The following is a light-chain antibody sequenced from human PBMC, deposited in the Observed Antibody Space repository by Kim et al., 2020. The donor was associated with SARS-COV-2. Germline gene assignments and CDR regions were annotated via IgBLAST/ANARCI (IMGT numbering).Light chain of an antibody. J-gene: IGLJ2*01. Sequence: RQRVTISCSGSSANIGNKVVNWYQQLPGKAPKLLIYYDDLLPSGVSDRFSGSKSGTSASLAISGLQSEDEADYYCAAWDDSLNGVIFGGGTQLTVL. V-gene: IGLV1-36*01. CDR2: YDD. CDR3: AAWDDSLNGVI. CDR1: SANIGNKV.